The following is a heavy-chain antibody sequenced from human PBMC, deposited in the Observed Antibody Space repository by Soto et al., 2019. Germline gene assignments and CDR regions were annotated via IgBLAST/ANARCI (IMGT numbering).Heavy chain of an antibody. CDR2: FDPEDGET. CDR1: GYTLTELS. D-gene: IGHD3-22*01. Sequence: VASVKVSCKVSGYTLTELSMHWVRQAPGKGLEWMGGFDPEDGETIYAQKFQGRVTMTEDTSTDTAYMELSSLRSEDTAVYYCATVIPYYYDSSGYYPFDYWGQGTLVTVSS. CDR3: ATVIPYYYDSSGYYPFDY. V-gene: IGHV1-24*01. J-gene: IGHJ4*02.